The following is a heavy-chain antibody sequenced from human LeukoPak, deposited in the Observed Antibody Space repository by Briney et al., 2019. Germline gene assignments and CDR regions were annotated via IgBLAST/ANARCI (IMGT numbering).Heavy chain of an antibody. CDR2: INTNTGNP. CDR3: ARDHISGTLRYFDWSPYPDY. CDR1: GYTFTSYA. Sequence: ASVKVSCKASGYTFTSYAMNWVRQAPGQGLEWMGWINTNTGNPTYAQGFTGRFVFSLDTSVSTAYLQISSLKAEDTAVYYCARDHISGTLRYFDWSPYPDYWGQGTLVTVSS. D-gene: IGHD3-9*01. V-gene: IGHV7-4-1*02. J-gene: IGHJ4*02.